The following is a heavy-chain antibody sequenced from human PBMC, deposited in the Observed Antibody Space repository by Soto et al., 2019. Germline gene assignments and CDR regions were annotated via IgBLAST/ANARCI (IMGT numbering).Heavy chain of an antibody. Sequence: EVQLVESGGGLVQPGGSLRLSCAASGFTFSSYTIHWVRQAPGKGLEWVSYISSTSTTIYYADSVKGRFTISRDNGKNALYLQMSSLRDDDTAVYYCARDVGGRYRILDYWGQGTLVTVSS. V-gene: IGHV3-48*02. J-gene: IGHJ4*02. CDR2: ISSTSTTI. CDR3: ARDVGGRYRILDY. D-gene: IGHD3-16*01. CDR1: GFTFSSYT.